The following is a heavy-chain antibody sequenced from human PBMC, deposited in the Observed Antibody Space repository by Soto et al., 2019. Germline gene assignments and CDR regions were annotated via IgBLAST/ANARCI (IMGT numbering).Heavy chain of an antibody. CDR3: ARPGYSSSWYENWFDP. J-gene: IGHJ5*02. D-gene: IGHD6-13*01. V-gene: IGHV1-69*13. Sequence: GASVKVSCKASGGTFSSYAISWVRQAPGQGLEWMGGIIPIFGTANYAQKFQGRVTITADESTSTAYMELSSLRSEDTAVYYCARPGYSSSWYENWFDPWGQGTLVTVSS. CDR1: GGTFSSYA. CDR2: IIPIFGTA.